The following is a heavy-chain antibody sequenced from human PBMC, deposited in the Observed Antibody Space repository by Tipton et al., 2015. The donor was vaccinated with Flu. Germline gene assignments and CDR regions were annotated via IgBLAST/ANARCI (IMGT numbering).Heavy chain of an antibody. CDR3: ARVRGASNAGGTSMEYYFDY. CDR2: IWHDGSNK. V-gene: IGHV3-33*01. Sequence: SLRLSCAASGFTFSSYGMHWVRQAPGKGLEWVAVIWHDGSNKYYADSMKGRFTISRDNSKNTLYLQMNSLRAGDTAVYDCARVRGASNAGGTSMEYYFDYWGQASLVSVAS. J-gene: IGHJ4*02. CDR1: GFTFSSYG. D-gene: IGHD3-16*01.